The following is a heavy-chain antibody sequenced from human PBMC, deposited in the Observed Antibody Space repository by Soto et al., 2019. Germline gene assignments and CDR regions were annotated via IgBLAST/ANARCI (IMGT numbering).Heavy chain of an antibody. J-gene: IGHJ4*02. D-gene: IGHD3-22*01. CDR3: ARDHYDSSGYYWGSDY. Sequence: EVQLVESGGGLVQPGGSLRLSCAASGFTFSSYWMSWVRQAPGKGLEWVANIKQDGSEKYYVDSVKGRFTISRDNAKNSLYLQMNSLSAEDTAVYYCARDHYDSSGYYWGSDYWGQGTLVTVSS. CDR1: GFTFSSYW. CDR2: IKQDGSEK. V-gene: IGHV3-7*01.